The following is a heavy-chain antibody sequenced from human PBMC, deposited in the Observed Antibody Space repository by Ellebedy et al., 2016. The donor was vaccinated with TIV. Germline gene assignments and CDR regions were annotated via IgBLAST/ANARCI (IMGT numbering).Heavy chain of an antibody. CDR1: GGSISSSSYY. V-gene: IGHV4-39*07. J-gene: IGHJ4*02. CDR2: IYYSGST. D-gene: IGHD6-19*01. Sequence: MPGGSLRLSCTVSGGSISSSSYYWGWIRQPPGKGLEWIGSIYYSGSTYYNPSLKSRVTISVDTSKNQFSLKLSSVAAADTAVYYCAGVKVAVAGFDYWGQGTLVTVSS. CDR3: AGVKVAVAGFDY.